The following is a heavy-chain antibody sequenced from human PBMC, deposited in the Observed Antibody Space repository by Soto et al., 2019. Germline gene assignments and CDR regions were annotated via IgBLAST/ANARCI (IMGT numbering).Heavy chain of an antibody. J-gene: IGHJ5*02. CDR2: IRSFGTI. Sequence: EVQLVESGGGLVLAGGSLRLSCAAYGFTFSIYSMNWVRQAPGKGLEWVSYIRSFGTIYYADSVKGRFTISRDNANNSLYLQLNSLRVEDTAVYYCARELRDYNWFDPWGQGTLVTVSS. V-gene: IGHV3-48*01. CDR1: GFTFSIYS. CDR3: ARELRDYNWFDP.